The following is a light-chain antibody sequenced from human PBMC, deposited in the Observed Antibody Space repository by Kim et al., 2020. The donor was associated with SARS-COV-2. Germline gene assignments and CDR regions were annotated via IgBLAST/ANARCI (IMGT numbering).Light chain of an antibody. J-gene: IGLJ2*01. Sequence: QAVVTQEPSLTVSPGGTVTLTCGSSTGAVTSGHFPYWFQHKPGQAPSTLIYYITQRHSWTPARFSGSLLGDKAALTLSGAQPEDEADYYCLLYYSGVRVFGGGTQLTVL. CDR2: YIT. CDR3: LLYYSGVRV. V-gene: IGLV7-46*01. CDR1: TGAVTSGHF.